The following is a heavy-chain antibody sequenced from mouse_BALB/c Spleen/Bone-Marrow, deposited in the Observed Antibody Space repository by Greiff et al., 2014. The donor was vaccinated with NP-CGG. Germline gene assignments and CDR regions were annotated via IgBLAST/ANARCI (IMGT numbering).Heavy chain of an antibody. D-gene: IGHD4-1*01. Sequence: QVQLQQPGPELVKPGASVRIPCKASGYTFTSYYIHWVKQRPGQGLEWIGWIYPGNVDTKYNEKFKGKATLTADKSSSTAYMQLSSLTSEDSAVYFCARGGSANWEGFAYWGQGTLVTVSA. V-gene: IGHV1S56*01. CDR2: IYPGNVDT. CDR1: GYTFTSYY. J-gene: IGHJ3*01. CDR3: ARGGSANWEGFAY.